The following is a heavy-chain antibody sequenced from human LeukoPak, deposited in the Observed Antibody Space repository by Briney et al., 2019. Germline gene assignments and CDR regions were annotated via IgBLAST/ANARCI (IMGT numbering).Heavy chain of an antibody. Sequence: PSETLSLTCTVSGGSISSYYWSWIRQPPGKGLEWIGYIYYSGSTNYNPSLKSRVTISVDTSKNQFSLKLSSVTAADTAVYYCARQGPSSSWGGYYYYGMDVWGQGTTVTVSS. CDR3: ARQGPSSSWGGYYYYGMDV. CDR2: IYYSGST. J-gene: IGHJ6*02. D-gene: IGHD6-13*01. CDR1: GGSISSYY. V-gene: IGHV4-59*08.